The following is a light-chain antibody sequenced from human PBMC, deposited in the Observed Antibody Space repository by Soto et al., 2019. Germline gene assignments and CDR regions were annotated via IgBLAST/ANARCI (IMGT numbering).Light chain of an antibody. CDR1: KHDIGVYDF. J-gene: IGLJ1*01. CDR3: KSYAGSNTYV. V-gene: IGLV2-8*01. CDR2: EVV. Sequence: QSALTQPPSASGSPGQSVTISCTGTKHDIGVYDFVSWYQHHPGKAPRLIIYEVVQRPSGVPDRFSGSKSGNTASMTVSGFQAADEADYFCKSYAGSNTYVFGSGTKLTVL.